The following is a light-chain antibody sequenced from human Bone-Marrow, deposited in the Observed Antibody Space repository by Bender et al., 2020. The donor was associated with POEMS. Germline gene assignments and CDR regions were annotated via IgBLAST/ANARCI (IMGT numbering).Light chain of an antibody. Sequence: QSVLTQPPSASGTPGQRVTISCSGGSSNIGAHAVNWYQHLPGTAPKLLIYSSHRRPSEFPDRVSGSRSGTSASLAISGLQSEDEADYYCAVWDDSLNGWVFGGGTKLTVL. CDR2: SSH. J-gene: IGLJ3*02. CDR3: AVWDDSLNGWV. CDR1: SSNIGAHA. V-gene: IGLV1-44*01.